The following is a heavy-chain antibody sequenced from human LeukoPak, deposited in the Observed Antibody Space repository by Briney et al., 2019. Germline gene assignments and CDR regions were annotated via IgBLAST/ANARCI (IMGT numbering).Heavy chain of an antibody. CDR1: GGTFSSYA. D-gene: IGHD6-19*01. CDR2: IIPILGIA. J-gene: IGHJ4*02. Sequence: KVSCKASGGTFSSYAISWVRQAPGQGLEWMGRIIPILGIANYAQKFQGRVTITADKSTSTAYMELSSLRSEDTAVYYCARDRAAVAAFVDLFDYWGQGTLVTVSS. CDR3: ARDRAAVAAFVDLFDY. V-gene: IGHV1-69*04.